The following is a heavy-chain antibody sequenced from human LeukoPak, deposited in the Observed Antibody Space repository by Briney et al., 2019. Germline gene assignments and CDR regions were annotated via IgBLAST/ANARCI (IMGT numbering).Heavy chain of an antibody. Sequence: GGSLRLSCAASGLTFSGYWMNWVRQAPGKGLEWVANIKEDGSEKYYVDSVKGRFTISRDNAKNSLYLQLNSLRAEDTAVYYCARTLAIYGSEENGMDVWGQGTTVTVSS. CDR2: IKEDGSEK. CDR1: GLTFSGYW. D-gene: IGHD2/OR15-2a*01. J-gene: IGHJ6*02. V-gene: IGHV3-7*01. CDR3: ARTLAIYGSEENGMDV.